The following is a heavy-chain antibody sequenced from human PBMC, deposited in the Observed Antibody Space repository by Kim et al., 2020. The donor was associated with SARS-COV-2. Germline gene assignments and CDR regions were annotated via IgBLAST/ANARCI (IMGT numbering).Heavy chain of an antibody. Sequence: YADSVKGRFTISRDNAKNSLYLQMNSLRAEDTAVYYCARFDSSGYYSFDYWGQGTLVTVSS. V-gene: IGHV3-11*04. D-gene: IGHD3-22*01. CDR3: ARFDSSGYYSFDY. J-gene: IGHJ4*02.